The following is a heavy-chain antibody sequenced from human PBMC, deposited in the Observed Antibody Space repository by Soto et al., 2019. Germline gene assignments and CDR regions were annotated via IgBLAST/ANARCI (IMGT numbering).Heavy chain of an antibody. V-gene: IGHV4-59*01. Sequence: QVQLQESGPGLVKPSETLSLTCTVSGGSISSYYWSWIRQPPGKGLEWIGYIYYSGSTNYNPSLKSRVTISVDTSKNPFSLKLSSVTAADTAVYYCARGVGTYYYDSSGIFDYWGQGTLVTVSS. D-gene: IGHD3-22*01. CDR1: GGSISSYY. CDR2: IYYSGST. CDR3: ARGVGTYYYDSSGIFDY. J-gene: IGHJ4*02.